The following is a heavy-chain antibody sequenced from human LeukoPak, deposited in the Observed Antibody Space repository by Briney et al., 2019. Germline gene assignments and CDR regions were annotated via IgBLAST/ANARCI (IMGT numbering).Heavy chain of an antibody. J-gene: IGHJ6*03. CDR1: GYTFTGYY. Sequence: ASVKVSCKASGYTFTGYYMHWVRQAPGQGLEWMGWINPNSGGTNYAQKFQGRVTMTRDTSISTAFMELSRLRSDDTAVYYCARDHGGRYRIGGRCNYYSYYMDVWGKGTTVT. CDR2: INPNSGGT. CDR3: ARDHGGRYRIGGRCNYYSYYMDV. D-gene: IGHD2-15*01. V-gene: IGHV1-2*02.